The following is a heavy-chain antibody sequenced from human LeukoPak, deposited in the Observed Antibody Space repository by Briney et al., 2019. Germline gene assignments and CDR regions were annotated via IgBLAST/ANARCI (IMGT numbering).Heavy chain of an antibody. CDR1: GGSFSGYY. D-gene: IGHD2-2*01. Sequence: PSETLSLTCAVYGGSFSGYYWSWIRQPPGKGLEWIGEINHSGSTNYNPSLKSRVTISVDTSKNQFSLDLSSVTAADTVVYYCARQKCTSTSCLTKNAFDIWGQGTMVTVSS. J-gene: IGHJ3*02. CDR2: INHSGST. V-gene: IGHV4-34*01. CDR3: ARQKCTSTSCLTKNAFDI.